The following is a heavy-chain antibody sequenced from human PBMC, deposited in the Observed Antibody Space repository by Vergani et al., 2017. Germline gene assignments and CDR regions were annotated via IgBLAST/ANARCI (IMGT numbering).Heavy chain of an antibody. CDR2: IYHIGST. Sequence: QVQLQESGPGLVKPSETLSLTCAVSGYYISSGYYWGWIRQPPGKGLEWIGSIYHIGSTYYNPSLKSRVTISVDTSKNQFSLKLSAVTAADTSVYYCPSITSAGSYFCFDPWGQGTLVTVSS. CDR3: PSITSAGSYFCFDP. V-gene: IGHV4-38-2*01. D-gene: IGHD3-10*01. J-gene: IGHJ5*02. CDR1: GYYISSGYY.